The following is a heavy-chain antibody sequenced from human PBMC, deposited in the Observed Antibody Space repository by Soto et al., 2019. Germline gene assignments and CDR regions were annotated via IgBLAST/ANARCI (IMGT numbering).Heavy chain of an antibody. CDR2: ISYDGSNK. D-gene: IGHD4-4*01. Sequence: PGGSLRLSCAASGFTFSSYGMHWVRQAPGKGLEWVAVISYDGSNKYYADSVKGRFTISRDNSKNTPYLQMNSLRAEDTAVYYCGKDHPVDYSNSYLDYWGQGTPGHRL. J-gene: IGHJ4*02. CDR3: GKDHPVDYSNSYLDY. CDR1: GFTFSSYG. V-gene: IGHV3-30*18.